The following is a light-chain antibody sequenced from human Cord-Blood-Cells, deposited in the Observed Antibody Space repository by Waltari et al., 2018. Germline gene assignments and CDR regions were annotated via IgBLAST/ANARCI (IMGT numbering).Light chain of an antibody. Sequence: AMTHSADSLALALRALSTSDCTSSHCVCYNSNNNNYLAWYQQKPGQPPRLLMYCASTRESGVPDRFSGSGSGTDFTLTISSLQAEDVAVYYCQQYYSSPTFGQGTKVEIK. V-gene: IGKV4-1*01. CDR2: CAS. J-gene: IGKJ1*01. CDR1: HCVCYNSNNNNY. CDR3: QQYYSSPT.